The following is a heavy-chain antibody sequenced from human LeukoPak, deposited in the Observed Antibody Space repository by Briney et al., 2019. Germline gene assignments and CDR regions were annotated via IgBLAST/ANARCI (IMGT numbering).Heavy chain of an antibody. CDR3: ARAYYYDSSGSVLDY. V-gene: IGHV4-30-2*01. Sequence: SETLSLTCTVSGGSISSYCWSWIRQPPGKGLEWIGYIYHSGSTYYNPSLKSRVTISVDRSKNQFSLKLSSVTAADTAVYYCARAYYYDSSGSVLDYWGQGTLVTVSS. J-gene: IGHJ4*02. CDR1: GGSISSYC. CDR2: IYHSGST. D-gene: IGHD3-22*01.